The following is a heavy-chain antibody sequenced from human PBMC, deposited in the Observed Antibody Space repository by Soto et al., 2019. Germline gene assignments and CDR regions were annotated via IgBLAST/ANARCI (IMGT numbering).Heavy chain of an antibody. Sequence: PSETLSLTCTVSGGSISSSSYYWGWIRQPPGKWLEWIGSIYYSGSTYYNPSLKSRVTISVDTSKNQFSLKLSSVTAADTAVYYCARHRGLLLDYWGQGTLVTVS. CDR2: IYYSGST. D-gene: IGHD2-15*01. V-gene: IGHV4-39*01. CDR3: ARHRGLLLDY. CDR1: GGSISSSSYY. J-gene: IGHJ4*02.